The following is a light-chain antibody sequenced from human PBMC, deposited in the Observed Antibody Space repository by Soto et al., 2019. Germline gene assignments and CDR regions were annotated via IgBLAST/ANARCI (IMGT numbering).Light chain of an antibody. CDR1: QTISNY. Sequence: DIQMNQSPSSLSASIVDIVTITCRASQTISNYLNWYQQKPGKAPNLLIFGASSLQDGVPSRFSGSGYGTDFTLTITSLQPEDFATYYCQQCYETPLTFGQGTRLEIK. CDR2: GAS. J-gene: IGKJ5*01. V-gene: IGKV1-39*01. CDR3: QQCYETPLT.